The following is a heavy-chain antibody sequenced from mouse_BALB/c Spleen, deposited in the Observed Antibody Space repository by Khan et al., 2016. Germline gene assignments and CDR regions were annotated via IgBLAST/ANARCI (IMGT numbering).Heavy chain of an antibody. CDR2: IDPENGDT. CDR1: GFNIKDYY. J-gene: IGHJ4*01. D-gene: IGHD2-1*01. V-gene: IGHV14-4*02. Sequence: VQLKQSGAELVRSGALVKLSCTSSGFNIKDYYIHWVRQRPEQGLEWIGWIDPENGDTEYAPKFQGKATMTAHTSSNTAYLPLSSLTSEDTAVYYCNAGYGNYDAVDYWGQGTSVTVSS. CDR3: NAGYGNYDAVDY.